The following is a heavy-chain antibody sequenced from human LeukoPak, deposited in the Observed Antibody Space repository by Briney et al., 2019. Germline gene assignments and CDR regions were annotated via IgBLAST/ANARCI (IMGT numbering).Heavy chain of an antibody. J-gene: IGHJ4*02. CDR2: IYPGDSDT. CDR1: GYSFTSYW. CDR3: ARHGSSWDFDY. Sequence: GESLQISCKGSGYSFTSYWIGWVRQLPGKGLEWMGIIYPGDSDTRYSPSFQGQVTISADKSISTAYLQWGSLKASDTAMYYCARHGSSWDFDYWDQGTLVTVSS. D-gene: IGHD6-13*01. V-gene: IGHV5-51*01.